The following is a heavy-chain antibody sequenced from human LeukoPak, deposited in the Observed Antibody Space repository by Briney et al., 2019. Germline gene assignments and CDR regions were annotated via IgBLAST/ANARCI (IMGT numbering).Heavy chain of an antibody. CDR2: IKQDGSEK. J-gene: IGHJ6*03. CDR3: ARDLAAAGYYYYYYYMDV. CDR1: GFTLSSYW. V-gene: IGHV3-7*01. Sequence: GGSLRLSCAASGFTLSSYWMSWVRQAPGKGLEWVANIKQDGSEKYYVDSVKGRFTISRDSAKNSLYLQMNSLRAEDTAVYYCARDLAAAGYYYYYYYMDVWGKGTTVTVSS. D-gene: IGHD6-13*01.